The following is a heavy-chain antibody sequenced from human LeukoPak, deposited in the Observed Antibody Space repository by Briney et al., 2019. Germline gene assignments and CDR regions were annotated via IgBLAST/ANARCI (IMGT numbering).Heavy chain of an antibody. CDR1: GGSISSGSYY. V-gene: IGHV4-61*01. Sequence: PSQTLSLTCTVSGGSISSGSYYWSWIRQPPGKGLEWIGYIYYSGSANYNPSLKSRVTISVDTSKNQFSLKLSSVTAADTAVYYCARDGGVLWFGEALYVPRWNFDLWGRGTLVTVSS. CDR3: ARDGGVLWFGEALYVPRWNFDL. J-gene: IGHJ2*01. D-gene: IGHD3-10*01. CDR2: IYYSGSA.